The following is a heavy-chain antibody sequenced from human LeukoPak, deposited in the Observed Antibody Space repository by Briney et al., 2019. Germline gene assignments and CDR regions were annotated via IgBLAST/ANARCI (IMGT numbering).Heavy chain of an antibody. Sequence: KSSETLSLTCAVSGGSISSSNWWSWARQPPGKGLEWIGEIYHSGSTNYNPSLKSRVTISVDKSKNQFSLKLSSVTAADTAVYYCARDHWEVEDYYFDYWGQGTLVTVSS. CDR1: GGSISSSNW. J-gene: IGHJ4*02. CDR3: ARDHWEVEDYYFDY. D-gene: IGHD1-26*01. V-gene: IGHV4-4*02. CDR2: IYHSGST.